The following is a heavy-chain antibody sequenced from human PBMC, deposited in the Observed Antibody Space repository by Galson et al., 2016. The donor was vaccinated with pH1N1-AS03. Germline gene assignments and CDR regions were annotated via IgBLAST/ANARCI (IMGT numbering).Heavy chain of an antibody. V-gene: IGHV3-74*01. J-gene: IGHJ6*02. D-gene: IGHD2-2*01. Sequence: SLRLSCAASGFTFSMSYIHWVRQAPGKGLEWVSRISNDGRNVRYADFVKGRFAVSRDKAKNTVFLQMNSLRADDTAVYLFARRNSNPNFAIWYQHDYRMNVWGQGTTVTVAS. CDR1: GFTFSMSY. CDR3: ARRNSNPNFAIWYQHDYRMNV. CDR2: ISNDGRNV.